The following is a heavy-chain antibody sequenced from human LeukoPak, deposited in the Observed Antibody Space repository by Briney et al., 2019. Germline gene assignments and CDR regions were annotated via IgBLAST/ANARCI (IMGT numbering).Heavy chain of an antibody. J-gene: IGHJ3*02. Sequence: GGSLRLSCAASGFTFSSYEMNWVRQAPGKGLEWVSYISSSGNTIYYADSVKGRFTISRDNAKNSLYLQMNSLRAEDTAVYYCARGKVVPAAIRGGAFDIWGQGTMVTVSS. D-gene: IGHD2-2*02. CDR3: ARGKVVPAAIRGGAFDI. V-gene: IGHV3-48*03. CDR1: GFTFSSYE. CDR2: ISSSGNTI.